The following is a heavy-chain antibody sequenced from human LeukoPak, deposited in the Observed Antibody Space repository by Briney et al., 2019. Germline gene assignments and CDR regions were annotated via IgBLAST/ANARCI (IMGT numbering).Heavy chain of an antibody. CDR2: ISGSGGST. V-gene: IGHV3-23*01. Sequence: GGSLRLSCAASGFTFSSYGMSWVRQAPGKGLEWVSAISGSGGSTYYADSVKGRFTISRDNSKNTLYLQMNSLRAEDTAVYYCARDHTVVVTAIGYWGQGTLVTVSS. CDR1: GFTFSSYG. CDR3: ARDHTVVVTAIGY. J-gene: IGHJ4*02. D-gene: IGHD2-21*02.